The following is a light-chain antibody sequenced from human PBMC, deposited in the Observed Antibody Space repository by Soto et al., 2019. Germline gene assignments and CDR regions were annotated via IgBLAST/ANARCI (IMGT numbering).Light chain of an antibody. J-gene: IGLJ3*02. V-gene: IGLV2-11*01. CDR3: SSYAGSYTWV. CDR1: SSDVGAYNF. CDR2: DVS. Sequence: QSVLTQPRSVSGSPGQSVTISCTGTSSDVGAYNFVSWCQQHPGKAPKLMISDVSQRPSGVPDRFSGSKSGNTASLTISGLQAEDEADYYCSSYAGSYTWVFGGGTKLTVL.